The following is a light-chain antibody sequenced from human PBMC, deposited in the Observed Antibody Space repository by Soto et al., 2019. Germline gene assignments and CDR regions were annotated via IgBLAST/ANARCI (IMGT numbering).Light chain of an antibody. CDR2: RNH. CDR3: AAWDDSLRAVV. V-gene: IGLV1-44*01. Sequence: QSVLTQSPSASATPGQRVTISCSGGRSNIGTYAVNWYQQLPGTAPTLLIFRNHQRPSGVPDRFSGSKSGTSASLAISGPQSEDEADYYCAAWDDSLRAVVFGGGTKLTDL. CDR1: RSNIGTYA. J-gene: IGLJ2*01.